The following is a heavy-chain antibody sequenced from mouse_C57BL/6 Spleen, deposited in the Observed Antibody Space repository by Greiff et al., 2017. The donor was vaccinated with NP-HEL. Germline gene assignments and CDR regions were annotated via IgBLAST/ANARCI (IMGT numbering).Heavy chain of an antibody. CDR3: ARWGIYDGYPYAMGG. J-gene: IGHJ4*01. CDR1: GYAFSSYW. D-gene: IGHD2-3*01. V-gene: IGHV1-80*01. Sequence: QVQLQQSGAELVKPGASVKISCKASGYAFSSYWMNWVQQSPGKGLEWIGQIYPGDGDTTYNGKFKGKATLTADKSSSTAYMQLSSLTSEDSAVYVCARWGIYDGYPYAMGGWGKGTSVTVAS. CDR2: IYPGDGDT.